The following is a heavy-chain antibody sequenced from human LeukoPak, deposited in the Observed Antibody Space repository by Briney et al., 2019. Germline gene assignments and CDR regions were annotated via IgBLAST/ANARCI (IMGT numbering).Heavy chain of an antibody. CDR3: ARDLAWGGY. J-gene: IGHJ4*02. Sequence: GGSLRLSCAASGFTFSSNWMSWVRQAPGKGLEWVANIKQDGSEKYYVDSVKGRLTISRDNAKNSLYLQMNSLRAEDTAVYYCARDLAWGGYWGQGTLVTVSS. V-gene: IGHV3-7*01. D-gene: IGHD7-27*01. CDR1: GFTFSSNW. CDR2: IKQDGSEK.